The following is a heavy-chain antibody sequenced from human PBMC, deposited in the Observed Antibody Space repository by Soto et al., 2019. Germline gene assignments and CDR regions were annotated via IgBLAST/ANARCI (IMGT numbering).Heavy chain of an antibody. Sequence: EVQLVESGGGLVQPGGSLRLSCAASGFTFSSNWMSWVRQAPGKGLEWVANIKRDGSEKYYVDSVKGRFTISRDNAQNSLYLQMTSLRADDTAVYYCASLQWESSGYADYWGQGTLVTVSS. CDR2: IKRDGSEK. CDR3: ASLQWESSGYADY. CDR1: GFTFSSNW. V-gene: IGHV3-7*03. J-gene: IGHJ4*02. D-gene: IGHD3-22*01.